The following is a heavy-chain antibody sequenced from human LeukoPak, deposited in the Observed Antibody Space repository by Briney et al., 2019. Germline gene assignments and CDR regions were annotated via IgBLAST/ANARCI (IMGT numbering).Heavy chain of an antibody. CDR3: ARVRGLYDYVWGSYLGDAFDI. Sequence: NPSQTLSLTCTVSGGSISSGDYYGRWIRQPPGKGLERIGYIYYSGSTYYNPSLKSRVTISVDTSKNQFSLKLSSVTAADTAVYYCARVRGLYDYVWGSYLGDAFDIWGQGTMVTVSS. CDR1: GGSISSGDYY. CDR2: IYYSGST. J-gene: IGHJ3*02. V-gene: IGHV4-30-4*01. D-gene: IGHD3-16*01.